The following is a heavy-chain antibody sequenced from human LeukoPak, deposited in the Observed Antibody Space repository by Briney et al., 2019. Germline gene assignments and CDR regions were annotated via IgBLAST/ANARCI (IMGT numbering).Heavy chain of an antibody. V-gene: IGHV3-11*01. J-gene: IGHJ4*02. CDR2: ISSSGSTL. CDR1: GFTFSDYY. D-gene: IGHD1-20*01. CDR3: ARRRYNWNAIDY. Sequence: GGSLRLSCAASGFTFSDYYMSWIRQAPGKGLEWVSYISSSGSTLYYADSVKGRITISRDNAKDSLYLQMNSLRAEDTAVYYCARRRYNWNAIDYWGQGTLVTVSS.